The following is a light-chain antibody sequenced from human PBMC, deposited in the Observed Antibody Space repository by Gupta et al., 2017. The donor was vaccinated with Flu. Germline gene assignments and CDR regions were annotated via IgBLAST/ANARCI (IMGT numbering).Light chain of an antibody. V-gene: IGKV1-9*01. J-gene: IGKJ2*03. Sequence: DIQLSLLLSFLPASVGDSVTITCRASQGISSYLAWYQQKPGKAPKPLIYAASTLQSGVPSRFSGSGSGTEFTLTISSLQPEDFATYYCQQLNSYPNSFGQGTKLEIK. CDR1: QGISSY. CDR2: AAS. CDR3: QQLNSYPNS.